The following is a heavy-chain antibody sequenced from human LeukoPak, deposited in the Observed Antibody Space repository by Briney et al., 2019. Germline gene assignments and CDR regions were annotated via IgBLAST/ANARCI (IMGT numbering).Heavy chain of an antibody. J-gene: IGHJ4*02. CDR1: GFTFSSYA. CDR2: ISYDGSNK. D-gene: IGHD3-9*01. Sequence: PGGSLRLSCAASGFTFSSYAMHWVRQAPGKGLEWVAVISYDGSNKYYADSVKGRFTISRDNSKNTLYLQMNSLRAEDTAVYYCARDHDWAFDLWGQGTLVTVSS. V-gene: IGHV3-30-3*01. CDR3: ARDHDWAFDL.